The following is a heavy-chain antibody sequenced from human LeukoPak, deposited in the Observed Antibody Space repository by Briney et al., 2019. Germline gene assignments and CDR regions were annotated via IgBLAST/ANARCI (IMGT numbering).Heavy chain of an antibody. CDR1: GGSFSGYY. D-gene: IGHD3-3*01. CDR3: ARGQPLLRFLEWPPFDI. J-gene: IGHJ3*02. Sequence: SETLSLTCAVYGGSFSGYYWSWIRQPPGKGLEWIGEVNHSGSTNYNPSLKSRVTISVDTSKNQFSLKLSSVTAADTAVYYCARGQPLLRFLEWPPFDIWGQGTMVTVSS. CDR2: VNHSGST. V-gene: IGHV4-34*01.